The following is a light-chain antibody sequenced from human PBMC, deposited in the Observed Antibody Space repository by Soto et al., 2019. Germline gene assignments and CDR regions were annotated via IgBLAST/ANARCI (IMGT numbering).Light chain of an antibody. J-gene: IGKJ5*01. CDR1: QSVRSK. CDR3: QQYNNWPTIT. Sequence: EIVMTQSPATLSVSVGERATLSWGARQSVRSKLAWCQQKPGQAPRLLIYDASTRATGIPARFSGSGSATEFILTISSLKSEDFGVYYCQQYNNWPTITFGHGTRLEIK. V-gene: IGKV3D-15*01. CDR2: DAS.